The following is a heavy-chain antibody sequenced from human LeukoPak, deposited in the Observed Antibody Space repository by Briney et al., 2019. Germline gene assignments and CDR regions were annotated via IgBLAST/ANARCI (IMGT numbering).Heavy chain of an antibody. D-gene: IGHD6-25*01. CDR2: ISSSSRTI. V-gene: IGHV3-48*01. Sequence: GGSLRLSCAASGFTFDNYAMTWVRQGPGKGLEWVSYISSSSRTIHYADSVKGRFTISRDNAKNSLYLQMNSLRAEDTAVYYCARRGYSSGWNRFDYWGQGTLVTVSS. CDR3: ARRGYSSGWNRFDY. CDR1: GFTFDNYA. J-gene: IGHJ4*02.